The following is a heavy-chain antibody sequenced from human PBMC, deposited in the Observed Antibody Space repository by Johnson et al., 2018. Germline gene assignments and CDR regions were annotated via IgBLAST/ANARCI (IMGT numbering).Heavy chain of an antibody. CDR3: ARDWGYCSSTSCYDDYYYGMDV. V-gene: IGHV3-30*03. CDR1: GFTFSSYG. D-gene: IGHD2-2*01. Sequence: QVQLVQSGGGVVQPGRSXRLSCAASGFTFSSYGMHWVRQAPGKGLEWVAVISYDGNNKYYADSVKGRFPISRDNSKNTLYLQMNSRRAEETAVYYCARDWGYCSSTSCYDDYYYGMDVWGQGTTVTVSS. CDR2: ISYDGNNK. J-gene: IGHJ6*02.